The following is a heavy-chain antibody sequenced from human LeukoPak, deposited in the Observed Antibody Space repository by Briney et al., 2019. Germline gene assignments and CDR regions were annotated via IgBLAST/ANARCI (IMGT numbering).Heavy chain of an antibody. V-gene: IGHV3-53*01. Sequence: GSLRLSCAASGFSVSTDHMSWVRQAPGKGLEWVSVIYNDGSTYYADTVKGRFTISRDNSKNTVDLLVNSLRAEDTAVYYCARVWELSYDYWGQGTLVTVSS. CDR2: IYNDGST. D-gene: IGHD3-16*02. CDR3: ARVWELSYDY. J-gene: IGHJ4*02. CDR1: GFSVSTDH.